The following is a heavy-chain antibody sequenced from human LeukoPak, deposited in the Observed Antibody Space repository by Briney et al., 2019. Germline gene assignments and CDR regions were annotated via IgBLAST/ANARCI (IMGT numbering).Heavy chain of an antibody. V-gene: IGHV1-69*13. D-gene: IGHD3-22*01. Sequence: GASVKVSCKASGGTFSSYAISWVRQAPGQGLEWMGGIIPIFGTANYAQKFQGRVTITADESTSTAYMELSSLRSEDTAVYYCAGFHPYYYDSSDYWGQGTLVTVSS. CDR1: GGTFSSYA. CDR2: IIPIFGTA. CDR3: AGFHPYYYDSSDY. J-gene: IGHJ4*02.